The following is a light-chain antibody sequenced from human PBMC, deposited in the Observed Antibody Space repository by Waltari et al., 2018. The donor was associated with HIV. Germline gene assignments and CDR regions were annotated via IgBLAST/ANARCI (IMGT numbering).Light chain of an antibody. CDR1: SSDVGGYNY. CDR3: SSYTRSSTLV. CDR2: AVS. Sequence: QSALTPPASVSGAPGQSITISCTGTSSDVGGYNYVSWYQQHPGKAPKLMLYAVSNRPSGVSTRLSGSKAGNTASLTISGLQAEDDADYYCSSYTRSSTLVFGTGTKVTVL. V-gene: IGLV2-14*03. J-gene: IGLJ1*01.